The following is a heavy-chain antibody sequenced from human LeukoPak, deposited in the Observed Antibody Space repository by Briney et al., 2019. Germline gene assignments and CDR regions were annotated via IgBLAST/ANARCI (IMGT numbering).Heavy chain of an antibody. CDR3: AKIAVAGPFSYYYGMDV. V-gene: IGHV3-74*01. CDR1: GFTFSGYW. CDR2: LNSDESNT. D-gene: IGHD6-19*01. Sequence: GGSLRLSCAASGFTFSGYWMHWVRQAPGKGLVWVSRLNSDESNTRYADSVKGRFTISRDNSKNTLYLQMNSLRAEDTAVYYCAKIAVAGPFSYYYGMDVWGQGTTVTVSS. J-gene: IGHJ6*02.